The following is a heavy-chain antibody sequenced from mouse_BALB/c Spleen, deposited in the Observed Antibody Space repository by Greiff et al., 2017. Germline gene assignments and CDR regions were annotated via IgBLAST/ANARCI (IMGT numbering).Heavy chain of an antibody. CDR2: IYPGGGYT. V-gene: IGHV1-63*02. CDR3: ARGGYGNTYYYAMDY. D-gene: IGHD2-10*02. CDR1: GYTFTNYW. J-gene: IGHJ4*01. Sequence: VQLQQSGAELVRPGTSVKISCKASGYTFTNYWLGWVKQRPGHGLEWIGDIYPGGGYTNYNEKFKGKATLTADTSSSTAYMQLSSLTSEDSAVYFCARGGYGNTYYYAMDYWGQGTSVTVSS.